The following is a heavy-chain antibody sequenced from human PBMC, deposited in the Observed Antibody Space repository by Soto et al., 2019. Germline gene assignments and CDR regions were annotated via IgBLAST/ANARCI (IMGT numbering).Heavy chain of an antibody. V-gene: IGHV3-74*01. CDR3: SRWPRPSPTGTGPF. Sequence: GGTLKLSCVASGFSFDRYWMQWGLQAAGKGREGVARSSDDGGRIDYAEFVKGRFTIARDNAKNALFLQMRSLRGEATAVYSCSRWPRPSPTGTGPFWGRGALVTVSS. CDR1: GFSFDRYW. CDR2: SSDDGGRI. D-gene: IGHD1-1*01. J-gene: IGHJ4*02.